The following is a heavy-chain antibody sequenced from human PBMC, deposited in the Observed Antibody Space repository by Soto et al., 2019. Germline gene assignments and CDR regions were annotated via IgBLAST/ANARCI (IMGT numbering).Heavy chain of an antibody. D-gene: IGHD2-15*01. V-gene: IGHV3-23*01. CDR3: AKWGGYCSSGSCKGRSTCDY. CDR1: GFTFSSYA. J-gene: IGHJ4*02. Sequence: EVQLLESGGGLVQPGGSLRLSCAASGFTFSSYAMSWVRQAPGKGLEWVSAISGSGGSTYYADSVKGRFTISRDNSKNTLYLQMNRLRAEDTAVYYCAKWGGYCSSGSCKGRSTCDYGGQGTLVTVSS. CDR2: ISGSGGST.